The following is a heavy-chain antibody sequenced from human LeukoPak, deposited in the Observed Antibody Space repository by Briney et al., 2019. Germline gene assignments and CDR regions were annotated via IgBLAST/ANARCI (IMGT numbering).Heavy chain of an antibody. V-gene: IGHV4-31*03. CDR3: ARKSPGAATFDY. CDR2: IYYSGST. D-gene: IGHD2-15*01. Sequence: PSETLSLTCTVSGGSINSGGSYWGWIRQHPGKGLEWIGYIYYSGSTYYSPSLKSRITISVDTSKNQFSLKLSSVTAADTAVYYCARKSPGAATFDYWGQGTLVSVSS. CDR1: GGSINSGGSY. J-gene: IGHJ4*02.